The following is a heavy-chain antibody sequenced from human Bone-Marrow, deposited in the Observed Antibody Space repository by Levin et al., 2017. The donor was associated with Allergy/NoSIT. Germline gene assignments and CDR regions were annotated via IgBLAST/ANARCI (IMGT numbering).Heavy chain of an antibody. D-gene: IGHD3-10*01. CDR3: ARGRGSGTYPTY. CDR1: GITFSIYS. Sequence: GESLKISCAASGITFSIYSMNWVRQAPGKGLEWVSYISSSSRSISYADSVKGRFTISRDNAKNSLYLQMNSLRAEDTAVYYCARGRGSGTYPTYWGQGPLVTVSS. J-gene: IGHJ4*02. V-gene: IGHV3-48*01. CDR2: ISSSSRSI.